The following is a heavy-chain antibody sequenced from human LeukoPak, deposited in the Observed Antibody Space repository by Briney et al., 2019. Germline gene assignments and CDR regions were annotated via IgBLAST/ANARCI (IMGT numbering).Heavy chain of an antibody. CDR2: ISGSGGST. CDR3: AKDTSLSHGADY. D-gene: IGHD3-10*01. Sequence: GGSLRVSCAASGFTFISYAMSWVRQAPGKGLEWVSAISGSGGSTYYADSVKGRFTISRDNSKNTLYLQMNSLRAEDTAVYYCAKDTSLSHGADYWGQGTLVTVSS. V-gene: IGHV3-23*01. CDR1: GFTFISYA. J-gene: IGHJ4*02.